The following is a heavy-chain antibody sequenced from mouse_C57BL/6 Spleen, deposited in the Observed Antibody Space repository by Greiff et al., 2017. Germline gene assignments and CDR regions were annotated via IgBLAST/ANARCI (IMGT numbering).Heavy chain of an antibody. Sequence: EVKVVESGGGLVKPGGTLKLSCAASGFTFSSYAMSWVRQTPEKRLEWVATISDGGRYTYYPDNVKGRFTSSRDNAKNNLYLQMSHLKSEDTAMYYCARDQPYYDWGQGTLVTVSA. V-gene: IGHV5-4*01. D-gene: IGHD2-4*01. CDR3: ARDQPYYD. J-gene: IGHJ3*01. CDR1: GFTFSSYA. CDR2: ISDGGRYT.